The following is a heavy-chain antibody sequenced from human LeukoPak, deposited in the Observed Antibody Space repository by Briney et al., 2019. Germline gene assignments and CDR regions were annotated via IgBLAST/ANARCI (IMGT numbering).Heavy chain of an antibody. D-gene: IGHD6-13*01. CDR1: GGSFSGYY. V-gene: IGHV4-34*01. J-gene: IGHJ6*02. Sequence: SETLSLTCAVYGGSFSGYYWSWIRQPPGKGLEWIGEINHSGGTNYNPSLKSRVTMSVDTSKNQFSLKLSSVTAADTAVYYCARGPAIAASGENYYYGMDVWGQGTTVTVSS. CDR2: INHSGGT. CDR3: ARGPAIAASGENYYYGMDV.